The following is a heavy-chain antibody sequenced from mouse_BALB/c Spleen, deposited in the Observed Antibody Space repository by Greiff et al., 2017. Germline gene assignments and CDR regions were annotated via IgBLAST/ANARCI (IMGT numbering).Heavy chain of an antibody. V-gene: IGHV1-54*01. CDR2: INPGSSGT. J-gene: IGHJ4*01. Sequence: QVQLQQSGAELVRPGTSVKVSCKASGYAFTNYLIEWVKQRPGQGLEWIGVINPGSSGTNYNEKFKGKATLTADKSSSTAYMQLSSLTSDDSAVYFCARDRTFYAMDYWGQGTSVTVSS. CDR1: GYAFTNYL. CDR3: ARDRTFYAMDY.